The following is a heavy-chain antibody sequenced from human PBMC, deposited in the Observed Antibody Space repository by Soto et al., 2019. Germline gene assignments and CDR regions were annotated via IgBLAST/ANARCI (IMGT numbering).Heavy chain of an antibody. J-gene: IGHJ3*02. Sequence: GGSLRLSCAASGFTFSSYAMHWVRQAPGKGLEYVSAISSNGGSTYYANSVKGRFTISRDNSKNTLYLQMGSLRAEDMAVYYCARSSNGDYSLNAFDIWGQGTMVTVSS. V-gene: IGHV3-64*01. CDR1: GFTFSSYA. CDR3: ARSSNGDYSLNAFDI. D-gene: IGHD4-17*01. CDR2: ISSNGGST.